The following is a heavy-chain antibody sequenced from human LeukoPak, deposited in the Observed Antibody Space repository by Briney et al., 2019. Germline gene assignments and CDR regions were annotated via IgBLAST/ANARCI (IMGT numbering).Heavy chain of an antibody. CDR1: GGSISSYS. Sequence: SETLSLTCTVSGGSISSYSWSWIRQPPGKGLEWIGYISTGGSTNNNPSLKSRVTISVDTSKNQFSLRLSSVTAADTAVYYCARHRVLITFGTYYFDHWGPGTLVTVSS. D-gene: IGHD3-16*01. V-gene: IGHV4-4*09. J-gene: IGHJ4*02. CDR2: ISTGGST. CDR3: ARHRVLITFGTYYFDH.